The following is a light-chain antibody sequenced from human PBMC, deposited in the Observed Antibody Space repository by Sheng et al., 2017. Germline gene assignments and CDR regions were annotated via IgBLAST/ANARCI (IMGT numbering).Light chain of an antibody. CDR2: DVS. Sequence: QSALTQPRSVSGSPGQSVTISCTGTSSDVGGYNYVSWYQQHPGKAPKLMIFDVSRRPSGVPDRFSGSKSGNTASLTISGLQAEDEAEYYCCSYAGTFTRLFGGGNKVTVL. V-gene: IGLV2-11*01. J-gene: IGLJ2*01. CDR1: SSDVGGYNY. CDR3: CSYAGTFTRL.